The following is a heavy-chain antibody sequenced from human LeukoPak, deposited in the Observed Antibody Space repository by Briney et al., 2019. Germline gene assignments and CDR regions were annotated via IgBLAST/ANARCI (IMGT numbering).Heavy chain of an antibody. CDR3: ARDSSGYYLRDFDY. V-gene: IGHV1-2*02. J-gene: IGHJ4*02. CDR1: GYTFTGYY. Sequence: VASVKVSCKASGYTFTGYYMHWVRQAPGQGLEWMGWINPNSGGTNYAQKFQGRVTMTRDTSISTAYMELSRLRSDDTAVYYCARDSSGYYLRDFDYWGQGTLVTVPS. CDR2: INPNSGGT. D-gene: IGHD3-22*01.